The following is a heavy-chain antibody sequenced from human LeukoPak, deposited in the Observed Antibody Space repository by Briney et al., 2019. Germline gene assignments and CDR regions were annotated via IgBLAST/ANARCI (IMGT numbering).Heavy chain of an antibody. J-gene: IGHJ4*02. V-gene: IGHV4-39*01. D-gene: IGHD6-6*01. CDR3: ARLRWQLVYFDY. Sequence: SETLSLTCTVSGGSISSSSYYWGWIRQPPGKGLEWIGSIYYSGSTYYNPSLKSRVTISVDASKNQFSLKLSSVTAADTAVYYCARLRWQLVYFDYWGQGTLVTVSS. CDR1: GGSISSSSYY. CDR2: IYYSGST.